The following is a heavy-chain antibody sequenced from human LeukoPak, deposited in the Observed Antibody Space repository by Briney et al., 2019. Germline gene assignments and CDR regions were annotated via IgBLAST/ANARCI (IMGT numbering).Heavy chain of an antibody. CDR1: GFTFSSYA. J-gene: IGHJ5*02. D-gene: IGHD3-10*01. CDR2: ISYDGSNK. CDR3: AREQSGWFDP. Sequence: PGGSLRLSCAASGFTFSSYAMHWVRQAPGKGLEWVAVISYDGSNKYYADSVKGRFTISRDNSKNTLYLQMNSLRAEDTAVYYCAREQSGWFDPWGQGTLVTVSS. V-gene: IGHV3-30*01.